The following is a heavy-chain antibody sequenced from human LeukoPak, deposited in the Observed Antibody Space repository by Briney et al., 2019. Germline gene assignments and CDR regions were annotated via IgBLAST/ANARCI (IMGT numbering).Heavy chain of an antibody. CDR3: ARLRVERYYYYYMDV. CDR1: GDSINRYY. D-gene: IGHD5-24*01. J-gene: IGHJ6*03. Sequence: SETLSLNCSVSGDSINRYYWNWIRQAPGKGLEWVGYIHYSGSTNYNPSPKSRVTISADTSKKQFSLKLRSVAAADTAVYYCARLRVERYYYYYMDVWGNGTTVTVSS. CDR2: IHYSGST. V-gene: IGHV4-59*01.